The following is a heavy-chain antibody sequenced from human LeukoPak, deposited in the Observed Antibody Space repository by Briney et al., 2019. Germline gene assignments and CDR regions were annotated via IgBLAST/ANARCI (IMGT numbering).Heavy chain of an antibody. CDR2: MNPNSGNT. Sequence: ASVKVSCKASGYTFTSYDINWVRQATGQGLEWMGWMNPNSGNTGYAQKFQGRVTMTRNTSISTAYMELSSLRSEDTAVYYRARGQKESYYYYYYYMDVWGKGTTVTISS. V-gene: IGHV1-8*01. CDR3: ARGQKESYYYYYYYMDV. D-gene: IGHD3-10*01. J-gene: IGHJ6*03. CDR1: GYTFTSYD.